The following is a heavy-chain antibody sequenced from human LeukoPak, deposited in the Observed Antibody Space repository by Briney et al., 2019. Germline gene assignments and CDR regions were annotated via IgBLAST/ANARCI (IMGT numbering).Heavy chain of an antibody. V-gene: IGHV4-39*07. CDR3: ARDHGLFHMFDP. CDR2: IYYSGST. D-gene: IGHD2-21*01. J-gene: IGHJ5*02. Sequence: WVRQAPGKGLEWIGSIYYSGSTYHNSSLKSRVTISIDTSKNQFSLKLSSVTAADTAVYYCARDHGLFHMFDPWGQGTLVTVSS.